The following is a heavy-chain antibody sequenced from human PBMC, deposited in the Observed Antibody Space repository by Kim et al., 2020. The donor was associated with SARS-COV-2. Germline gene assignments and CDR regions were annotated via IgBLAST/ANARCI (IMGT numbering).Heavy chain of an antibody. V-gene: IGHV3-30*04. CDR3: ATEGGTSGRCGYLDY. D-gene: IGHD2-2*03. CDR1: GLYV. Sequence: GGSLRLSCVTSGLYVIHWVRQAPGKGLEWVAAMSFDGFSKYFADSVNGRFTISRDDSKNTVWLQLNNLRDEDSAMYYCATEGGTSGRCGYLDYWSQGTLV. J-gene: IGHJ4*02. CDR2: MSFDGFSK.